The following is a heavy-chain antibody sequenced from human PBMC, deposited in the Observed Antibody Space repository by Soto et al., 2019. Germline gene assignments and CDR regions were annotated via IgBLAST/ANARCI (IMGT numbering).Heavy chain of an antibody. CDR1: GYTFKSYQ. Sequence: ASVKVSCKASGYTFKSYQIYWVRQAPGQRLECMGWINVSNGNTEYSQNLQGRVTITRDTSASTAYMELSSLRSEDTAVYYCARDTDLTLVTTLDYWGQGTPVTV. CDR3: ARDTDLTLVTTLDY. V-gene: IGHV1-3*01. D-gene: IGHD4-17*01. J-gene: IGHJ4*02. CDR2: INVSNGNT.